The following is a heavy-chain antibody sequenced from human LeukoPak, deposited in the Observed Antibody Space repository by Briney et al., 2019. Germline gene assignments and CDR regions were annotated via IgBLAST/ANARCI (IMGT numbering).Heavy chain of an antibody. CDR3: ATVSIVVVAGWFDP. CDR1: GYTLTELS. J-gene: IGHJ5*02. CDR2: FDPEDGET. D-gene: IGHD3-22*01. V-gene: IGHV1-24*01. Sequence: ASVKVSCKVSGYTLTELSMHWVRQAPGKGLEWMGGFDPEDGETIYAQKFQGSVTMTEDTSTDTAYMELSSLRSEDTAVYYCATVSIVVVAGWFDPWGQGTLVTVSS.